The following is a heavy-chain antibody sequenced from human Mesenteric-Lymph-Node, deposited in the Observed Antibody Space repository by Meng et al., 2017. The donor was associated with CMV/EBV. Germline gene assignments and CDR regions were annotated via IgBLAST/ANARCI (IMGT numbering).Heavy chain of an antibody. J-gene: IGHJ4*02. CDR3: ARGRQQRITMVRGVITLDY. CDR2: INHSGST. V-gene: IGHV4-34*01. Sequence: GSLSGYYWSWNRQPPGKGLEWIGEINHSGSTNYNPSLKSRVTISVDTSKNQFSLKLSSVTAADTAVYYCARGRQQRITMVRGVITLDYWGQGTLVTVSS. D-gene: IGHD3-10*01. CDR1: GSLSGYY.